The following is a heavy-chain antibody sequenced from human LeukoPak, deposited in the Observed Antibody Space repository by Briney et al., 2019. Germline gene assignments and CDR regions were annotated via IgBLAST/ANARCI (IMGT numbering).Heavy chain of an antibody. V-gene: IGHV3-23*01. Sequence: GGSLRLSCAASGFTFSSYAMSWVRQAPGKGLEWVSAISGSGGSTYYADSVKGRFTISRDNAKNSLFLQMSSLRVEVTALYHCARRRSTGHCDSSAYGYWYFDLWGRGTLVSVSS. CDR1: GFTFSSYA. CDR2: ISGSGGST. J-gene: IGHJ2*01. D-gene: IGHD3-22*01. CDR3: ARRRSTGHCDSSAYGYWYFDL.